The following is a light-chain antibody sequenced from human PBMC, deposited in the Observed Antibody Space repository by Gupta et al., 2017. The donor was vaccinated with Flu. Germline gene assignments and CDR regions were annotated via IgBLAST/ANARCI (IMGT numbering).Light chain of an antibody. V-gene: IGKV3-20*01. Sequence: EIVLTQSPAALSVSPGERATLSCRASHGIRTTFLAWYQQRLGQAPRILIYSASRRATGVPDRFSGSGSGPDFALTISRLGPEDLAVYYCQHYGGSPPFTFGPGTKVHIK. J-gene: IGKJ3*01. CDR2: SAS. CDR1: HGIRTTF. CDR3: QHYGGSPPFT.